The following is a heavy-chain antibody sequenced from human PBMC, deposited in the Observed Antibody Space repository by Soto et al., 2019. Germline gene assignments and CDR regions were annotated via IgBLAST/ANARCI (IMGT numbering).Heavy chain of an antibody. CDR1: GGSISSGGYY. CDR2: IYYSGIT. Sequence: SETLSLTCSVSGGSISSGGYYWSWIRQHPGTGLEWIGYIYYSGITYYNPSLKSRVTISLDTSKNQFSLKLTSVTAADTAVYYCASSPRDFDWLLKGGYYYYYMDVWGKGTTVTVSS. CDR3: ASSPRDFDWLLKGGYYYYYMDV. V-gene: IGHV4-31*03. D-gene: IGHD3-9*01. J-gene: IGHJ6*03.